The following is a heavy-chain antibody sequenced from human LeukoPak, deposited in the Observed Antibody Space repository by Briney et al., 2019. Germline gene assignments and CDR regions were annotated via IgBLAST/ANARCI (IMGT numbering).Heavy chain of an antibody. V-gene: IGHV5-10-1*01. CDR2: INPSDSYT. CDR1: GYSFTNYW. CDR3: ERHNREDFDY. J-gene: IGHJ4*02. Sequence: GESLRISCKGSGYSFTNYWISWVRQLPGKGLEWMGRINPSDSYTNYSPSFQGHVTISADKSISTAYVQWSSLKATDTAIYYCERHNREDFDYWGQGTLVTVSS. D-gene: IGHD2/OR15-2a*01.